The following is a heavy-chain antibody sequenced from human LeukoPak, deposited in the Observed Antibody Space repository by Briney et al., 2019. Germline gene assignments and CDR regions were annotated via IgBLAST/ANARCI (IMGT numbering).Heavy chain of an antibody. J-gene: IGHJ4*02. CDR2: IYYSGST. CDR1: GGSISSYY. D-gene: IGHD3-22*01. Sequence: SETLSLTCTVSGGSISSYYWSWIRQPPGKGLEWIGSIYYSGSTYYNPSLKSRVTISVDTSKNQFSLKLSSVTAADTAVYYCASFGVGSSGYFDYWGQGTLVTVSS. V-gene: IGHV4-59*12. CDR3: ASFGVGSSGYFDY.